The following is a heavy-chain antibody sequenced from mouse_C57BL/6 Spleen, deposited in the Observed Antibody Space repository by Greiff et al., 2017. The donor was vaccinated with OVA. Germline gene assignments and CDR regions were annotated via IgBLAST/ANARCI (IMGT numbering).Heavy chain of an antibody. CDR1: GFTFSDYG. V-gene: IGHV5-17*01. CDR2: ISSGSSTI. CDR3: ARGALGPFYAMDY. Sequence: DVMLVESGGGLVKPGGSLKLSCAASGFTFSDYGMHWVRQAPEKGLEWVAYISSGSSTIYYADTVKGRFTISRDNAKNTLFLQMTSLRSEDTAMYYCARGALGPFYAMDYGGQGTSVTVSS. J-gene: IGHJ4*01.